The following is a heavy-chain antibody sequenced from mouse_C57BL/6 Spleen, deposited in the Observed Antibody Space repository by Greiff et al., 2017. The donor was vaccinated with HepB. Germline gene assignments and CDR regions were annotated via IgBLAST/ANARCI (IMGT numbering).Heavy chain of an antibody. D-gene: IGHD2-5*01. Sequence: VQLQESGAELVKPGASVKMSCKASGYTFTSYWITWVKQRPGQGLEWIGDIYPGSGSNNYNEKFKSKATLTVDTSSSTACMQLSSLTSEDSAVYYCARPHYSSYWFAYWGQGTLVTGSA. CDR1: GYTFTSYW. V-gene: IGHV1-55*01. J-gene: IGHJ3*01. CDR2: IYPGSGSN. CDR3: ARPHYSSYWFAY.